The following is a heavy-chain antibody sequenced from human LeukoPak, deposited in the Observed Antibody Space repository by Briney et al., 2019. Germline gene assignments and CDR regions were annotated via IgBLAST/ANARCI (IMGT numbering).Heavy chain of an antibody. Sequence: ASVKVSCKASGYTFPSYYMQWVRQPPAQGLEGRVIINRSGGSTGYAEKFQGRVTMTRDTSTSTVYMELSSLRSEDTAVYYCAKESVPYSGSYTTWGQGTLVTVSS. J-gene: IGHJ5*02. CDR2: INRSGGST. D-gene: IGHD1-26*01. V-gene: IGHV1-46*01. CDR1: GYTFPSYY. CDR3: AKESVPYSGSYTT.